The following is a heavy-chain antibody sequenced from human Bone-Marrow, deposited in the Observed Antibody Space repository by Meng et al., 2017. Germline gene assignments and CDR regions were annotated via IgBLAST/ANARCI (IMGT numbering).Heavy chain of an antibody. V-gene: IGHV3-7*01. J-gene: IGHJ4*02. CDR1: GFTFSTYW. CDR2: IKEDGSEK. D-gene: IGHD6-19*01. Sequence: GESLKISCATSGFTFSTYWMSWVRQAPGKGLEWVANIKEDGSEKYYVESVKGRFTISRDNAKNSLYLQMNSLRAEDSAVYYCARAVAGTSEVPDYWGQGTLVT. CDR3: ARAVAGTSEVPDY.